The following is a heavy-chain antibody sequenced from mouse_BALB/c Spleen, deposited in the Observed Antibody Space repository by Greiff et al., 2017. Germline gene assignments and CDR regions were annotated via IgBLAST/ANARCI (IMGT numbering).Heavy chain of an antibody. V-gene: IGHV1-18*01. J-gene: IGHJ3*01. CDR1: GYTFTDYN. Sequence: EVQLQQSGPELVKPGASVKIPCKASGYTFTDYNMDWVKQSHGKSLEWIGDINPNNGGTIYNQKFKGKATLTVDKSSSTAYMELRSLTSEDTAVYYGARERDYYGSSYGFAYWGQGTLVTVSA. CDR2: INPNNGGT. D-gene: IGHD1-1*01. CDR3: ARERDYYGSSYGFAY.